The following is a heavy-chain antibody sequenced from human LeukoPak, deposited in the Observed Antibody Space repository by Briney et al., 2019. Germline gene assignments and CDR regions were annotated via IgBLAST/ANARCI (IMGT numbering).Heavy chain of an antibody. Sequence: GGSLRLSCAASGFTFSRYAMYWVRQAPGKGLEWAAVISFDGSNKYYADSVKGRFTISRDNSKNTLYVQMNSLGAEDTAVYYCAREGGYCSSSSCTEGFDYWGQGTLVTVSS. V-gene: IGHV3-30-3*01. J-gene: IGHJ4*02. CDR1: GFTFSRYA. CDR2: ISFDGSNK. D-gene: IGHD2-2*01. CDR3: AREGGYCSSSSCTEGFDY.